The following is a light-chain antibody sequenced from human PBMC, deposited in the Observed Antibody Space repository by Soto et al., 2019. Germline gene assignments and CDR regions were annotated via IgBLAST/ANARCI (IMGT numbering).Light chain of an antibody. CDR1: QGISNY. Sequence: IQMTQSPSSLSASLGDRVTITCRASQGISNYLAWYQQKPGKAPKLLIYDASNLESGVPSRFSGSGPGTEFTLTISSLQPEDFGIYYCQQYENYWTFGQGTKVDIK. V-gene: IGKV1D-13*01. J-gene: IGKJ1*01. CDR3: QQYENYWT. CDR2: DAS.